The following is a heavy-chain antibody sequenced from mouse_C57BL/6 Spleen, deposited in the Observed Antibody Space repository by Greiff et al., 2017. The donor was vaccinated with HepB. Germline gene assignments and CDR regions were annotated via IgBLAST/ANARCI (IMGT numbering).Heavy chain of an antibody. Sequence: QVQLQQPGAELVRPGSSVKLSCKASGYTFTSYWMHWVKQRPIQGLEWIGNIDPSDSETHYNQKFKDKATLTVDKSSSTAYMQLSSLTSEDSAVYYCAVGPYYGSSPYYFDYWGQGTTLTVSS. V-gene: IGHV1-52*01. CDR3: AVGPYYGSSPYYFDY. J-gene: IGHJ2*01. CDR1: GYTFTSYW. CDR2: IDPSDSET. D-gene: IGHD1-1*01.